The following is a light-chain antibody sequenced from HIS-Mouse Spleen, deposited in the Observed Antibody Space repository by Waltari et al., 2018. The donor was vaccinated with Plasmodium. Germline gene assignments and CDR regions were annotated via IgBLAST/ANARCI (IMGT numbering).Light chain of an antibody. J-gene: IGLJ1*01. CDR2: EGS. CDR1: SSDVGSYNL. CDR3: CSYAGSSTYV. V-gene: IGLV2-23*01. Sequence: QSALTQPASVSGSPGQSITISCTGTSSDVGSYNLVSWYQQHPGKAPKLMIYEGSKRPPGVSNRFSGSKSGNTASPTISGLQAEDEADYYCCSYAGSSTYVFGTGTKVTVL.